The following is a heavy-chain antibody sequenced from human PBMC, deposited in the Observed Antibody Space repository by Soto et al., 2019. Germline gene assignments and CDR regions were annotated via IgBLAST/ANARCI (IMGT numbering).Heavy chain of an antibody. D-gene: IGHD2-2*02. CDR1: DDSSSSYK. J-gene: IGHJ6*02. Sequence: SDTLSLTCTVSDDSSSSYKWSWIRQPPGRRLEWIGYIDSNGYTYYNPSLKSRVTISVDTSKNQFSLKLSSVTAADTAVYYCARHNGPLYVGYYYDMDVWGQGTTVTVSS. CDR3: ARHNGPLYVGYYYDMDV. V-gene: IGHV4-59*08. CDR2: IDSNGYT.